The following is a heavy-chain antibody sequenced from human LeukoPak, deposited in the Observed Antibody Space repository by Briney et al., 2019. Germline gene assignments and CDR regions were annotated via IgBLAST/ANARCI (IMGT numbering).Heavy chain of an antibody. D-gene: IGHD3-10*01. CDR3: AKVGDYYGSGKYSNFDY. V-gene: IGHV3-21*05. Sequence: GGSLRLSCAASGFTFSSYSMSWVRQAPGKGLEWVSYISSSSNYIYYADSVKGRFTISRDNSKNTLYLQMSSLRAEDTAVYYCAKVGDYYGSGKYSNFDYWGQGTLVTVSS. CDR1: GFTFSSYS. CDR2: ISSSSNYI. J-gene: IGHJ4*02.